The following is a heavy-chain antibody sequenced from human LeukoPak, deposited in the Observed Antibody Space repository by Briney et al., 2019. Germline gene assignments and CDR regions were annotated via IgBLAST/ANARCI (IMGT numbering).Heavy chain of an antibody. CDR2: ISAYNGNT. J-gene: IGHJ5*02. Sequence: ASVKVSCKASGYTFTSYGISWVRQAPGQGLEWMGWISAYNGNTNYAQKLQGRVTMTTDTSTSTAYMELRSLRSEDTAVYYCARENYYDSSGYAINWFDPWGQGTLVTVSS. CDR3: ARENYYDSSGYAINWFDP. CDR1: GYTFTSYG. D-gene: IGHD3-22*01. V-gene: IGHV1-18*01.